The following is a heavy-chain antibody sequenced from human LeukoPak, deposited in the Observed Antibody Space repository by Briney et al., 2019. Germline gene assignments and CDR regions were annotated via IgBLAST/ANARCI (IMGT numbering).Heavy chain of an antibody. CDR1: GGTFSSYT. CDR3: ARGYDFWSGRPNWFDP. Sequence: SVKVSCKASGGTFSSYTISWVRQAPGQGLEWMGRIIPILGIANYAQKFQGRVTITADKSTSTAYLELSSLRSGDTAVYYCARGYDFWSGRPNWFDPWGQGTLVTVSS. J-gene: IGHJ5*02. D-gene: IGHD3-3*01. CDR2: IIPILGIA. V-gene: IGHV1-69*02.